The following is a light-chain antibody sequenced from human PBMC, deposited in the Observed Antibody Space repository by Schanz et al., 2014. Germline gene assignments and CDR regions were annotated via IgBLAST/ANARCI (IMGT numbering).Light chain of an antibody. CDR2: AAS. Sequence: DIQMTQSPSSLSASVGDRVTITCRASQSISSYLNWYQQKPGKAPNLLIYAASSLESGVTSRFSGSGSGTDFTLTISSLQPEDFATYSCQQSYSTPHTFGQGTKLEIK. CDR1: QSISSY. J-gene: IGKJ2*01. CDR3: QQSYSTPHT. V-gene: IGKV1-39*01.